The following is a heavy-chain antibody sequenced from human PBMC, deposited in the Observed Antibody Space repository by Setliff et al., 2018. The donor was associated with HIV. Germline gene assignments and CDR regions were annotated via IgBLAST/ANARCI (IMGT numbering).Heavy chain of an antibody. J-gene: IGHJ4*02. Sequence: HPGGSLRLSCAASGFTFSSYGMHWVRQAPGKGLEWVAVIWYDGSNKYYADSVKGRFTISRDNSKNTLYLQMNSLRAEDTAVYYCARLPYYYDSSGPPMDFDYWGQGTLVTVSS. V-gene: IGHV3-33*01. D-gene: IGHD3-22*01. CDR3: ARLPYYYDSSGPPMDFDY. CDR1: GFTFSSYG. CDR2: IWYDGSNK.